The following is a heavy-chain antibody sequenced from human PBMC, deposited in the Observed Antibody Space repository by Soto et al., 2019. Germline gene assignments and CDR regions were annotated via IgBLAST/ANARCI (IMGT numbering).Heavy chain of an antibody. CDR2: IYYSGST. V-gene: IGHV4-39*01. CDR3: ARHYRFADSSGYYGWYFDL. CDR1: GGSISSSSYY. D-gene: IGHD3-22*01. J-gene: IGHJ2*01. Sequence: QLQLQESGPGLVKPSETLSLTCTVSGGSISSSSYYWGWICQPPGKGLEWIGSIYYSGSTYQNPPLKSRVTISVDTSKNQFSLKLSTVTAADTAVYYCARHYRFADSSGYYGWYFDLWGRGTLVTVSS.